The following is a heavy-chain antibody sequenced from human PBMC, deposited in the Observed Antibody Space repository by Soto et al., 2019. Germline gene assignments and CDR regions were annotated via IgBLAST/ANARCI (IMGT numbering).Heavy chain of an antibody. CDR3: ARDPEFGVPPEYYYDSSGYSAVG. Sequence: GGSLRLSCAASGFTFSSYGMHWVRQAPGKGLEWVAVIWYDGSNKYYADSVKGRFTISRDNSKNTLYLQMNSLRAEDTAVYYCARDPEFGVPPEYYYDSSGYSAVGWGQGTLVTVSS. CDR2: IWYDGSNK. CDR1: GFTFSSYG. J-gene: IGHJ4*02. D-gene: IGHD3-22*01. V-gene: IGHV3-33*01.